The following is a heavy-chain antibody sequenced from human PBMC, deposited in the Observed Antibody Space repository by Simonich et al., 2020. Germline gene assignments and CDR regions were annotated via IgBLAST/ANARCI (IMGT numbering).Heavy chain of an antibody. J-gene: IGHJ3*02. V-gene: IGHV3-74*01. CDR3: AKDLYYYGTSPWNAFDI. CDR2: INRDGSSK. CDR1: GFTFSSYW. D-gene: IGHD3-10*01. Sequence: EVQLVESGGGLVQPGGSLRLSCAASGFTFSSYWMHWVRQAPGKGLVGDTSINRDGSSKSYADSVKGRFTISRDNAKNTLYLQMNSLRAEDTAVYYCAKDLYYYGTSPWNAFDIWGQGTMVTVSS.